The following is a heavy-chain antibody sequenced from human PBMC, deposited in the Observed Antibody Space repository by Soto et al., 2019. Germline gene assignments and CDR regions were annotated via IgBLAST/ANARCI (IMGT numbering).Heavy chain of an antibody. V-gene: IGHV1-69*02. CDR3: ASSYGSGYRAFDY. J-gene: IGHJ4*02. CDR2: INPILSMS. Sequence: QVQLVQSGAEVRKPGSSVKVSCKASGDTFSFYSINWVRQAPGLGLEWMGRINPILSMSNYAQRFQGRVTXTXAQXTSTAYMELSGLRSEDTAIYYCASSYGSGYRAFDYWGQGALVTVSS. CDR1: GDTFSFYS. D-gene: IGHD3-10*01.